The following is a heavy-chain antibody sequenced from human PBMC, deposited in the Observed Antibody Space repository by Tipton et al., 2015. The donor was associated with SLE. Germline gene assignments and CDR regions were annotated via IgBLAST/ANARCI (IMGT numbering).Heavy chain of an antibody. D-gene: IGHD2-8*01. CDR2: INHSGST. V-gene: IGHV4-34*01. CDR3: AREACTNGVCNDAFDI. Sequence: TLSLTCAVYGVSFSGYYWSWIRQPPGKGLEWIGEINHSGSTNYNPSLRSRLTISIDTSRSQFSLKLRSVTAADTALYYCAREACTNGVCNDAFDIWGQGTMVAVPS. J-gene: IGHJ3*02. CDR1: GVSFSGYY.